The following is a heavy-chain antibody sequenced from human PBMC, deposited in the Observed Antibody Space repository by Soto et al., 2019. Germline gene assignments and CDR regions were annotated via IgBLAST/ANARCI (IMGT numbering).Heavy chain of an antibody. V-gene: IGHV3-48*02. CDR2: ISSSSSTI. D-gene: IGHD2-8*01. CDR3: ARDKDIVLMVYARNVFDYYGMDV. Sequence: PGGSLRLSCAASGFTFSSYSMNWVRQAPGKGLEWVSYISSSSSTIYYADSVKGRFTISRDNAKNSLYLQMNSLRDEDTAVYYCARDKDIVLMVYARNVFDYYGMDVWGQGTTVTVSS. J-gene: IGHJ6*02. CDR1: GFTFSSYS.